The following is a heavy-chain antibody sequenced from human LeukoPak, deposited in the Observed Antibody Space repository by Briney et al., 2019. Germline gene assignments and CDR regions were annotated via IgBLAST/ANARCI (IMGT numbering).Heavy chain of an antibody. CDR1: GFTFSSYA. J-gene: IGHJ3*02. CDR2: ISDSGHNT. CDR3: ARDHIGRAFDI. V-gene: IGHV3-23*01. D-gene: IGHD2-15*01. Sequence: PGGSLRLSCAASGFTFSSYALSWARQAPGKGLEWVSSISDSGHNTYYADSVKGRFTISRDNSKNTLYLQMNNLRAEDAAVYYCARDHIGRAFDIWGQGTMVTVS.